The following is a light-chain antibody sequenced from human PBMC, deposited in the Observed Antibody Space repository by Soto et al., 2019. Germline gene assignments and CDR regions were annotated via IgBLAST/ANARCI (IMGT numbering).Light chain of an antibody. Sequence: DIQTTQSPSTLSASVGDRVTITCRASQSITNWLAWYQQKPGKAPKLLIYKASNLESGVPSRFSGSGSGTEFTLTITSLQPDDFATYYFHQYKSYPWTFGQGTEVEIK. CDR1: QSITNW. J-gene: IGKJ1*01. CDR3: HQYKSYPWT. CDR2: KAS. V-gene: IGKV1-5*03.